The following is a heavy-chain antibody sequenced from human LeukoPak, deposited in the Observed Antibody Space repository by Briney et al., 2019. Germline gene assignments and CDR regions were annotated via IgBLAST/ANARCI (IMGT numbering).Heavy chain of an antibody. CDR3: ASGNYYYGMDV. CDR1: GVSISSSSYY. D-gene: IGHD2-15*01. V-gene: IGHV4-39*07. J-gene: IGHJ6*02. Sequence: SETLSLTCTVSGVSISSSSYYWGWIRQPPGKGLEWIGEINHSGSTNYNPSLKSRVTISVDTSKNQFSLKLSSVTAADTAVYYCASGNYYYGMDVWGQGTTVTVSS. CDR2: INHSGST.